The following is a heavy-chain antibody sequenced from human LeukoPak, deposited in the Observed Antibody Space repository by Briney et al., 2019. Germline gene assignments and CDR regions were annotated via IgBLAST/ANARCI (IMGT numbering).Heavy chain of an antibody. V-gene: IGHV7-4-1*02. CDR2: INTNTGNP. J-gene: IGHJ4*02. Sequence: GASVKVSCKASGYTFTSYAMNWVRQAPGQGLEWMGWINTNTGNPTYAQGFTGRFVFSLDTSVSTAYLQISSLKAEDTAVYYCARGVVVVPAAEPTSYFDYWGQGTLVTVSS. CDR1: GYTFTSYA. CDR3: ARGVVVVPAAEPTSYFDY. D-gene: IGHD2-2*01.